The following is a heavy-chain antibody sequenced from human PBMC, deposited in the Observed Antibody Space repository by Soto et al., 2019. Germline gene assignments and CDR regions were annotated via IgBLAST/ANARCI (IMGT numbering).Heavy chain of an antibody. V-gene: IGHV4-59*08. CDR2: IYYGGST. D-gene: IGHD3-9*01. CDR3: ARVYDILTGYQDYYYYGMDV. CDR1: GDSISTDY. J-gene: IGHJ6*02. Sequence: SETLSLTCTVSGDSISTDYWSWIRQSPGKGLEWIGFIYYGGSTNYNPSLKSRVTISVDTPKNQFSLKLSSVTAADTAVYYCARVYDILTGYQDYYYYGMDVWGQGTTVTV.